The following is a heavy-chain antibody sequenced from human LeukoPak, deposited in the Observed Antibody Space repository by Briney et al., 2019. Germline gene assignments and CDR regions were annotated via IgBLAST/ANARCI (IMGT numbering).Heavy chain of an antibody. Sequence: SETLSLTCTVSGGSISSYYWSWIRQPPGKGLEWIGYIYYSGNTYYNPSLKSRAIISVDTSKNQFSLKLNSVTAADTAVYYCARAGGRGFGYGRLDSWGQGTLVTVSS. CDR3: ARAGGRGFGYGRLDS. CDR1: GGSISSYY. D-gene: IGHD5-18*01. J-gene: IGHJ4*02. CDR2: IYYSGNT. V-gene: IGHV4-59*12.